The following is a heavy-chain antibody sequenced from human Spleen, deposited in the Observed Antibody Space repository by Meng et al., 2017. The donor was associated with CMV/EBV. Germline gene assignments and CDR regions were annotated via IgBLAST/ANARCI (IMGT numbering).Heavy chain of an antibody. V-gene: IGHV1-69*01. CDR2: YIPLFGAP. CDR1: GGTFRGYA. J-gene: IGHJ4*02. CDR3: ARVTSHTGYDGFFDH. D-gene: IGHD5-12*01. Sequence: KASGGTFRGYAISWLRQAPGQGLEWMGGYIPLFGAPNYPLHFQGRVTITADGSARTTYMELSGLRPEDTAVYYCARVTSHTGYDGFFDHWGQGTLVTVS.